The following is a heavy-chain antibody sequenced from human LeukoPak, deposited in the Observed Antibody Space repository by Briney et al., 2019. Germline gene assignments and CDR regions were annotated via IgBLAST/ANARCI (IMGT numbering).Heavy chain of an antibody. V-gene: IGHV5-51*01. J-gene: IGHJ4*02. CDR2: IYPGDSDT. CDR1: GYTFTSYW. D-gene: IGHD2-2*01. CDR3: ARPYCSSTSCHRIDY. Sequence: GESLKISCKGSGYTFTSYWIAWVRQMPGKGLEWMGIIYPGDSDTRYSPSFQGQVTISADKSISTAYLQWSSLKASDTAMYYCARPYCSSTSCHRIDYWGQGTLVTVSS.